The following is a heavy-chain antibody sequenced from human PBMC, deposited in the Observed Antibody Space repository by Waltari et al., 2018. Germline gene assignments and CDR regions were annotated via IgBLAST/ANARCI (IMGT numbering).Heavy chain of an antibody. D-gene: IGHD4-17*01. CDR3: ASGTTVTTLDAFDI. CDR1: GFTFSSYA. CDR2: ISYDGSNK. Sequence: VQLVESGGGLVQPGRSLRLSCAASGFTFSSYAMHWVRQAPGKGLEWVAVISYDGSNKYYADSVKGRFTISRDNSKNTLYLQMNSLRAEDTAVYYCASGTTVTTLDAFDIWGQGTMVTVSS. V-gene: IGHV3-30-3*01. J-gene: IGHJ3*02.